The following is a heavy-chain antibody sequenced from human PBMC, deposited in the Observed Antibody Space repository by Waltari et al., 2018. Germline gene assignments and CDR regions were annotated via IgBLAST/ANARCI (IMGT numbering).Heavy chain of an antibody. D-gene: IGHD5-12*01. J-gene: IGHJ3*01. CDR3: ATYIGASIGTAAFDV. Sequence: QLQLQESGPGLGKPSETLSLTCIVSGASITSNRHYWAWIRQPPGQGLEWLGPMSYNGATYSSPSLKSRVTVSRDTSKNHLSLKLGSVTAADTAIYYCATYIGASIGTAAFDVWGQGTMVTVSS. CDR2: MSYNGAT. CDR1: GASITSNRHY. V-gene: IGHV4-39*02.